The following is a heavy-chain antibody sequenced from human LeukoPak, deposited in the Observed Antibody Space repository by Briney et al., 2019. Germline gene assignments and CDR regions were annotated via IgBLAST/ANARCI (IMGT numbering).Heavy chain of an antibody. Sequence: PGGSLRLSCAASGFTFSSYAMSWVRQAPGKGLEWVSSINWNSGSKGYADSVKGRFTISRDNAKKSLYLQMNSLRPEDTAFYYCAKGGDHYPGGQSTLNWFDPWGQGTLVTVSS. D-gene: IGHD3-10*01. CDR1: GFTFSSYA. CDR3: AKGGDHYPGGQSTLNWFDP. J-gene: IGHJ5*02. CDR2: INWNSGSK. V-gene: IGHV3-20*04.